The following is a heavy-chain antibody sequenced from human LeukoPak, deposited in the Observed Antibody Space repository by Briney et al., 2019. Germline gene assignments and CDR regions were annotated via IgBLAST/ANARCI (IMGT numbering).Heavy chain of an antibody. D-gene: IGHD6-13*01. CDR3: ARESYSSSWYSDY. CDR1: GGSISSYY. Sequence: SETLSLTCTVSGGSISSYYWSWIRQPPGKGLEWIGYIYYSGSTNYNPSRKSRVTISVDTSKNQFSLKLSSVTAADTAVYYCARESYSSSWYSDYWGQGTLVTVSS. J-gene: IGHJ4*02. V-gene: IGHV4-59*12. CDR2: IYYSGST.